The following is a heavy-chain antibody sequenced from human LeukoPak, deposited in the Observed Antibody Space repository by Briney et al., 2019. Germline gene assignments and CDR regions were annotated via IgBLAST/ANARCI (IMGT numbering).Heavy chain of an antibody. CDR2: IYYRSKWYS. CDR3: GRAEHDWGSDY. CDR1: GDSVSGNRAT. D-gene: IGHD3-9*01. Sequence: SQTLSLTCAISGDSVSGNRATWNWLRQSPSRGLEWLGRIYYRSKWYSDYAVSVKGRITINPDTSKNRFSLLLNSVTPEDTAVYFCGRAEHDWGSDYWGQGTLVTVSS. J-gene: IGHJ4*02. V-gene: IGHV6-1*01.